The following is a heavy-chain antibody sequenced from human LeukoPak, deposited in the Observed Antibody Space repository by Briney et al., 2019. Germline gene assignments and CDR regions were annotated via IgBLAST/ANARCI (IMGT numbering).Heavy chain of an antibody. CDR1: GGSISSSSAY. CDR3: ARDHNGYFDY. D-gene: IGHD2-8*01. CDR2: IYYSKNT. J-gene: IGHJ4*02. Sequence: SETLSLTCTVSGGSISSSSAYWGWIRQPPGKGLEWIGSIYYSKNTYYNPSLKSRVTISADTSKDQFSLKLSSVTAADTAVYYCARDHNGYFDYWGQGTLVTVSS. V-gene: IGHV4-39*02.